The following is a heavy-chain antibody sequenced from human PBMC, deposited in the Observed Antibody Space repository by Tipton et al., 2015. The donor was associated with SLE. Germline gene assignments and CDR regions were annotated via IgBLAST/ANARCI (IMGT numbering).Heavy chain of an antibody. V-gene: IGHV4-59*12. J-gene: IGHJ6*03. D-gene: IGHD5-12*01. CDR3: ARISGYEHYYYYYMDV. CDR1: GGSISSYY. Sequence: TLSLTCTVSGGSISSYYWSWVRQPPGKGLEWIGYFYNSGSTNYIPSLKSRVTISVDTSKNQFSLKLSSVTAADTAVYYCARISGYEHYYYYYMDVWGKGTTVTVSS. CDR2: FYNSGST.